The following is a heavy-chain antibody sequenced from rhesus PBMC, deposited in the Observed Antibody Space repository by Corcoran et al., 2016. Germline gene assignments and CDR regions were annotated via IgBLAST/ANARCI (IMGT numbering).Heavy chain of an antibody. CDR2: INGKSGST. CDR1: GDSIRSNW. D-gene: IGHD6-37*01. CDR3: ARGGSGGGWN. V-gene: IGHV4-80*01. Sequence: QVQLQESGPGLVKPSETLSLTCTVSGDSIRSNWGSGIRQSPGKGLEWIGEINGKSGSTNYNPSLKSRVTISKDVSKNQHSLKLSFVTAADTAVYYCARGGSGGGWNWGQGVPVTVSS. J-gene: IGHJ4*01.